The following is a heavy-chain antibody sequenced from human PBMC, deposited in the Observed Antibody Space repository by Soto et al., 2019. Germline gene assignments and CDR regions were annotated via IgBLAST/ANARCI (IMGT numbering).Heavy chain of an antibody. CDR1: GFTFSSYG. J-gene: IGHJ6*02. CDR3: AKDQITVYYDFWSGPGGGMDV. V-gene: IGHV3-30*18. D-gene: IGHD3-3*01. Sequence: PGGSLRLSCAASGFTFSSYGMHWVRQAPGKGLEWVAVISYDGSNKYYADSVKGRFTISRDNSKNTLYLQMNSLRAEDTAVYYCAKDQITVYYDFWSGPGGGMDVWGQGTTATVSS. CDR2: ISYDGSNK.